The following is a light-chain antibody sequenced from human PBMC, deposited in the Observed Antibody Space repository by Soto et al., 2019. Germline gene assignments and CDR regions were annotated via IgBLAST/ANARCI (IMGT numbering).Light chain of an antibody. CDR2: TTS. CDR1: QSVLFTSNNKNY. CDR3: QQSYSRPRT. Sequence: DIVMTQSPDSLAVSLGERATINCESSQSVLFTSNNKNYLGWYLQKPGKAPNLLIYTTSILESGVPSRFSGSGSGTDFTLTISSLQPEDFATYFCQQSYSRPRTFGQGTKVDIK. J-gene: IGKJ1*01. V-gene: IGKV4-1*01.